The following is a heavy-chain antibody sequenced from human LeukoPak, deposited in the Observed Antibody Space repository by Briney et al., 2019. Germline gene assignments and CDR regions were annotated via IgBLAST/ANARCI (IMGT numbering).Heavy chain of an antibody. V-gene: IGHV1-58*02. CDR2: IVVGSGNT. CDR3: AADRITNTGHWGIYGMDV. J-gene: IGHJ6*02. CDR1: GFTFTSSA. Sequence: SVKVSCKASGFTFTSSAMQWVRQARGQRLEWIGWIVVGSGNTNYAQKFQEGVTITRDMSTSTAYMELSSLRSEDTAVYYCAADRITNTGHWGIYGMDVWGQGTTVTVSS. D-gene: IGHD3-16*01.